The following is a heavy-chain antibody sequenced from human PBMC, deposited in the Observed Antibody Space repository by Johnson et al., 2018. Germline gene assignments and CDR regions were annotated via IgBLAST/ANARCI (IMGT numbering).Heavy chain of an antibody. J-gene: IGHJ6*02. D-gene: IGHD5-18*01. CDR3: AKDPHLKEQLWLPYYYGMDV. Sequence: QVQLQESGGGVVQPGRSLRLSCAASGFTFSSYGMHWVRQAPGKGLEWVAVISYDGSNKYYADSVKGRFTISRDNSKNTLYLQMNSLRPEDTAVYYCAKDPHLKEQLWLPYYYGMDVWGQGTTVTVSS. V-gene: IGHV3-30*18. CDR2: ISYDGSNK. CDR1: GFTFSSYG.